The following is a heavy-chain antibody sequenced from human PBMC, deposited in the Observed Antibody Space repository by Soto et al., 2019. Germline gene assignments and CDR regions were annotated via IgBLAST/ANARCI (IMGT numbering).Heavy chain of an antibody. Sequence: GGSLRLSCAASGFTFSSFAMSWGRQAPGKGLDWVSAISGSGCSTYSADSVNGRFTISRDNSKNTLYLQMSSLRAEDTAVYLCADGFSAGKMSPADFCGHGVMVTLSS. CDR1: GFTFSSFA. J-gene: IGHJ4*01. D-gene: IGHD6-13*01. V-gene: IGHV3-23*01. CDR3: ADGFSAGKMSPADF. CDR2: ISGSGCST.